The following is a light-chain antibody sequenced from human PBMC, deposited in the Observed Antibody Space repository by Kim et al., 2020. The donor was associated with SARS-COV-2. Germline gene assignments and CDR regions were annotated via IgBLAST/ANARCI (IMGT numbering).Light chain of an antibody. V-gene: IGLV1-51*01. Sequence: QSMLTQPPSVSAAPGQKVTISCSGSSSDIGNNYVSWYQQLPGTAPKFLIYDNSKRPSGIPDRFSGSKSGTSATLGITGLQTGDEADYYCGTWDSSLSVFVFGTGTKVTVL. CDR2: DNS. J-gene: IGLJ1*01. CDR1: SSDIGNNY. CDR3: GTWDSSLSVFV.